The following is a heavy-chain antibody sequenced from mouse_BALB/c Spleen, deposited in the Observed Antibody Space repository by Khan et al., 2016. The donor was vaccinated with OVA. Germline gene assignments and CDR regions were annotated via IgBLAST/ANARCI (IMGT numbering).Heavy chain of an antibody. CDR2: IWSGGST. D-gene: IGHD1-2*01. Sequence: QVQLKQSGPGLVQPSQSLSITCTVSGFSLTSYGVHWVRQSPGKGLEWLGVIWSGGSTDYNAAFISRLSISKDNSKSQVFFKMNSLQANDTAIYYCARTEDYYGWGYAMDYWGQGTSVTGSS. CDR1: GFSLTSYG. J-gene: IGHJ4*01. CDR3: ARTEDYYGWGYAMDY. V-gene: IGHV2-2*02.